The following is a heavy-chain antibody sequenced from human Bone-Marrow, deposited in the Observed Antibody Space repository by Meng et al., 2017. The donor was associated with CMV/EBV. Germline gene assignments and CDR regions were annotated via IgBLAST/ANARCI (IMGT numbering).Heavy chain of an antibody. Sequence: SETLSLTCTVSGGSISSSSYYWGWIRQPPGKGLEWIGSIYYSGSTYYNPSLKSRVTISVDTSKNQFSLKLSSVTAADTAVYYCARNIQLLNFWGQGTLVPVSS. D-gene: IGHD5-18*01. J-gene: IGHJ4*02. CDR3: ARNIQLLNF. CDR2: IYYSGST. CDR1: GGSISSSSYY. V-gene: IGHV4-39*07.